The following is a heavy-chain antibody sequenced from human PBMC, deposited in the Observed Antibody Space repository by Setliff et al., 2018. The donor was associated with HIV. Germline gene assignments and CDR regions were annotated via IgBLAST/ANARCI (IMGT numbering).Heavy chain of an antibody. CDR3: ARDATRGGDMDV. V-gene: IGHV3-7*01. J-gene: IGHJ6*03. Sequence: PGGSLRLSCAASGFSFSSYWMSWVRQAPGKGLEWVANIKQDGSEKYYVDSVRGRFTIPRDNAKNSLYLQMNSLRAEDTAVYYCARDATRGGDMDVWAKGTTVTVSS. D-gene: IGHD2-15*01. CDR2: IKQDGSEK. CDR1: GFSFSSYW.